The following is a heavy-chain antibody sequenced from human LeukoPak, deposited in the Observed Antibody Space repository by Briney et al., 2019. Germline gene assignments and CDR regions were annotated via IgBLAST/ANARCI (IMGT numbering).Heavy chain of an antibody. Sequence: GESLKISCKGSGYSFTSYWIGWVRQMPGKGLEWMGIIYPGDSDTRYSPSFQGQVTISADKSISTAYLQWSSLKASDTAMYYCASYTMVRGARRGAFDIWGQGTMVTVSS. CDR2: IYPGDSDT. V-gene: IGHV5-51*01. D-gene: IGHD3-10*01. CDR1: GYSFTSYW. CDR3: ASYTMVRGARRGAFDI. J-gene: IGHJ3*02.